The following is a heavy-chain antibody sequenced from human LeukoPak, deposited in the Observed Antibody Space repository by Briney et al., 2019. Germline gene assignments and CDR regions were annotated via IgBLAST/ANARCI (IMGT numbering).Heavy chain of an antibody. CDR3: ARDRKDSSGYHSSGMDV. CDR1: GFTFSSYS. CDR2: ISSSSSYI. V-gene: IGHV3-21*01. D-gene: IGHD3-22*01. Sequence: GGSLRLSCAVSGFTFSSYSMNWVRQAPGKGLEWVSSISSSSSYIYYADSVKGRFTISRDNAKNSLYLQMNSLRAEDTAVYYCARDRKDSSGYHSSGMDVWGQGTTVTVSS. J-gene: IGHJ6*02.